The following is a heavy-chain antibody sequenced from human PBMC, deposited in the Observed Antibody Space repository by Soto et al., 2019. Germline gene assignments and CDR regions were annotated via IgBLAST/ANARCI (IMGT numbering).Heavy chain of an antibody. CDR2: FDPEDGET. CDR3: ATPPLPSSISMGRGVNLGRSPWFDA. V-gene: IGHV1-24*01. CDR1: GYTLTELS. Sequence: ASVKVSCKVSGYTLTELSMHWVRQAPGKGLEWMGGFDPEDGETIYAQKFQGRVTMTEDTSTDTAYMELSSLRSEDTAVYYCATPPLPSSISMGRGVNLGRSPWFDAGGKGPLVAVSS. D-gene: IGHD3-10*01. J-gene: IGHJ5*02.